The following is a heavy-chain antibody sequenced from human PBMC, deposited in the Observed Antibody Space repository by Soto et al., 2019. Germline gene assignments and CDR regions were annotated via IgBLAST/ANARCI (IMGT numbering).Heavy chain of an antibody. D-gene: IGHD3-3*01. J-gene: IGHJ3*02. V-gene: IGHV3-21*01. CDR3: ARMTIFGVVIHDAFDI. CDR1: GFTFSSYS. CDR2: ISSSSSYI. Sequence: GGSLRLSCAASGFTFSSYSMNWVRQAPGKGLEWVSSISSSSSYIYYADSVKGRFTISRDNAKNSLYLQMNSLRAEDTAVYYCARMTIFGVVIHDAFDIWGQGTMVTVSS.